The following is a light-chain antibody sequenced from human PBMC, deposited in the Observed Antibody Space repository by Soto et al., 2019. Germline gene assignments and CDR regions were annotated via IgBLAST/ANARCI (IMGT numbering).Light chain of an antibody. Sequence: VIWMTQSPSLLSASTGDRVTISCRMSQGISSYLGWYQQKPGEAPKLLIYGASTLQSGVPSRFSGSGSGTEFTLTISSLQPEDFASYYCQQLNSYLFTFGQGTRLEIK. J-gene: IGKJ5*01. CDR2: GAS. CDR1: QGISSY. CDR3: QQLNSYLFT. V-gene: IGKV1D-8*03.